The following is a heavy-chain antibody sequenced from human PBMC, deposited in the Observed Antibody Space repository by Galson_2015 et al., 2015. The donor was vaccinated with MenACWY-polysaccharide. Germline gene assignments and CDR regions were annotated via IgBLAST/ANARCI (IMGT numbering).Heavy chain of an antibody. CDR1: GFNFGDYG. V-gene: IGHV3-49*03. CDR3: TRFSAYFHGRSGSFDAFDL. CDR2: IRSKAYGGTP. Sequence: SLRLSCAASGFNFGDYGMIWIRQAPGKGLEWISLIRSKAYGGTPESAASAKGRFTMSRDDSKRIAYLQMNSLNTKDTAVYYCTRFSAYFHGRSGSFDAFDLWGQGTMVTVSS. D-gene: IGHD3-22*01. J-gene: IGHJ3*01.